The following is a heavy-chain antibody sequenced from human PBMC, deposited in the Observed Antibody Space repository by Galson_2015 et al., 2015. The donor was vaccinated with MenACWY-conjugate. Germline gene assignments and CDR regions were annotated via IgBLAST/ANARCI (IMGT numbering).Heavy chain of an antibody. CDR3: ARYCSSTSCYAWFDP. Sequence: ETLSLTCTVSGGSISSSSYYWGWIRQPPGKGLEWIGSIYYSGSTYYNPSLKSRVTISVDTSKNQFSLKLSSVTAADTAVYYCARYCSSTSCYAWFDPWGQGTLVTVSS. D-gene: IGHD2-2*01. J-gene: IGHJ5*02. V-gene: IGHV4-39*01. CDR2: IYYSGST. CDR1: GGSISSSSYY.